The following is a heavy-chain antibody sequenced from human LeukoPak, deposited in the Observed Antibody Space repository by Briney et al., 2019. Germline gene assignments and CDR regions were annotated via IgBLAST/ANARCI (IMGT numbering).Heavy chain of an antibody. CDR1: GFTFSSYA. V-gene: IGHV3-23*01. CDR3: AKGSTIFGVLVIYDPPNYYGMDV. Sequence: AGGSLRLSCAASGFTFSSYAMSWVRQAPGKGMERVSAISGSGGSTYYTDSIKGRFTISRDNSKSTLYLQMNSLRAEDTAVYYCAKGSTIFGVLVIYDPPNYYGMDVWGQGTTVTVSS. J-gene: IGHJ6*02. CDR2: ISGSGGST. D-gene: IGHD3-3*01.